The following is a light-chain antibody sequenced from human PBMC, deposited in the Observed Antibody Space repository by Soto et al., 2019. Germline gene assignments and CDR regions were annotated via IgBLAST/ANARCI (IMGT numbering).Light chain of an antibody. CDR2: LGS. CDR3: MQALQTPWT. V-gene: IGKV2-28*01. Sequence: DIVMTQSPLSLPVTPGEPASISCRSSQSLLHSNGYNYLDWYLQKPGQSPHLLIFLGSNRASGVPDRFSGRGSGTDFTLKISTVEAEDVGVYYCMQALQTPWTFGQGTKLEIK. J-gene: IGKJ2*02. CDR1: QSLLHSNGYNY.